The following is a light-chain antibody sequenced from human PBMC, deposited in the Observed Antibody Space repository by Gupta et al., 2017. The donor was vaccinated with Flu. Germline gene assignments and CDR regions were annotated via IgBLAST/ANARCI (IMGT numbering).Light chain of an antibody. Sequence: SVGDRVTITCRASQSISSYLHWYQQKPGKAPKLLIYAASSLQSGVPSRFSGSGSGTDFTLTISSLQPEDFATYYCQQSYSTPLTFGGGTKVEIK. CDR3: QQSYSTPLT. J-gene: IGKJ4*01. CDR1: QSISSY. V-gene: IGKV1-39*01. CDR2: AAS.